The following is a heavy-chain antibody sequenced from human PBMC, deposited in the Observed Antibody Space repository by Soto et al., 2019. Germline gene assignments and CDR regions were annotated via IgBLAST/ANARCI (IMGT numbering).Heavy chain of an antibody. CDR3: ARRLFLAPTDIEPFDS. CDR2: ISGGGNDI. CDR1: GFTFSSYA. Sequence: PGGSLILSFAASGFTFSSYAMSLVRQAPGKGLEWVSSISGGGNDIFYGDSVQGRFTISRDNSKNTLYLQMTSLRAEDTAVYYCARRLFLAPTDIEPFDSWGQGTLVTVSS. V-gene: IGHV3-23*01. J-gene: IGHJ4*02. D-gene: IGHD2-15*01.